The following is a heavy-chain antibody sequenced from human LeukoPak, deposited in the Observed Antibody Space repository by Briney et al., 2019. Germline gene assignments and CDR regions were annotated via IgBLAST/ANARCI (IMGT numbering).Heavy chain of an antibody. CDR2: IFSSSTYI. CDR1: GFTFNTYS. V-gene: IGHV3-21*01. Sequence: GGSLRLSCAASGFTFNTYSMNWVRQAPGKGLEWVSFIFSSSTYIYYTDSVKGRFTISRDSAKNSLYLQMNSLRAEDTAVYYCAELGITMIGGVWGKGTTVTISS. J-gene: IGHJ6*04. CDR3: AELGITMIGGV. D-gene: IGHD3-10*02.